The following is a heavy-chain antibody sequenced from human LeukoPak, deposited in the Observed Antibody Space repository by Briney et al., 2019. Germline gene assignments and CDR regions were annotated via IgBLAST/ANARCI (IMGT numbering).Heavy chain of an antibody. Sequence: SETLSLTCTVPGGSISTYYWSWIRQSPGQGLEWIGYIHYSGSTNYNPSLKSRVTISVDTSKNQFSLNLKSVTAADTAVYYCARGSDYYGSGIKYNWFDPWGQGTLVIVSS. V-gene: IGHV4-59*01. CDR3: ARGSDYYGSGIKYNWFDP. CDR2: IHYSGST. D-gene: IGHD3-10*01. J-gene: IGHJ5*02. CDR1: GGSISTYY.